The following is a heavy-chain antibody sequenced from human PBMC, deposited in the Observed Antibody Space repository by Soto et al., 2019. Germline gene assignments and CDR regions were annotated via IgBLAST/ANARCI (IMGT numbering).Heavy chain of an antibody. CDR1: GGSFSGYY. Sequence: SETLSLTCAVYGGSFSGYYWRWIRQPRGKGLWLLGAINHSGRTNYNSSLKSRVTISVYTSEYQFALKLSSVTAADTAVYYCARGSFRKQHHRPFVYWGEGTLV. CDR3: ARGSFRKQHHRPFVY. J-gene: IGHJ4*02. D-gene: IGHD6-13*01. V-gene: IGHV4-34*01. CDR2: INHSGRT.